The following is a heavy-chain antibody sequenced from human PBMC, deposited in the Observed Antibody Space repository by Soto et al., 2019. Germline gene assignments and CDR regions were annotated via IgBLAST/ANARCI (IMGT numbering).Heavy chain of an antibody. CDR2: INPHTGDT. Sequence: QVQLVQSGAEVKKPGASVTVSCKTSGYPLTDFYIHWVRQAPGQGLEWMAWINPHTGDTNTALKFQGRVTMTRDTSINTAFMDLTRLSSDDTAVYYCASEGGAAPGARREWYLDLWGRGTLVSVSS. CDR3: ASEGGAAPGARREWYLDL. D-gene: IGHD6-25*01. J-gene: IGHJ2*01. CDR1: GYPLTDFY. V-gene: IGHV1-2*02.